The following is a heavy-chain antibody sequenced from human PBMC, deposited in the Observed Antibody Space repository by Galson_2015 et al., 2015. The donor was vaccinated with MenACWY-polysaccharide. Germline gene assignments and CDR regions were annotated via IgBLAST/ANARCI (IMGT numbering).Heavy chain of an antibody. Sequence: SLRLSCAASEFTLTTYRIIWVRQAPGKGLEWISYITPSSNTYYEDSVKGRFTFFRDNGNNSGFLQMNSLREEDTAVYYCASVRSPTVATWYFDHWGQGTLVTVSS. J-gene: IGHJ4*02. CDR2: ITPSSNT. V-gene: IGHV3-48*02. CDR3: ASVRSPTVATWYFDH. D-gene: IGHD2/OR15-2a*01. CDR1: EFTLTTYR.